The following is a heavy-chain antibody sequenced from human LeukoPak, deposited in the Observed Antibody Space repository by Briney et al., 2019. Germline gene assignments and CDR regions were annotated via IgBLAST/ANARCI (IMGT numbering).Heavy chain of an antibody. J-gene: IGHJ4*02. Sequence: SETLSLTCSVSGGSISITNYYCGWIRQPPGKGLEWIGSINYSGNTFYNPSLKSRVTISVDTSKKQFSLKLSSVTAADTALYYCAVQRAWFGEWAFDSWGQGTLVTVSS. D-gene: IGHD3-10*01. CDR1: GGSISITNYY. CDR3: AVQRAWFGEWAFDS. CDR2: INYSGNT. V-gene: IGHV4-39*01.